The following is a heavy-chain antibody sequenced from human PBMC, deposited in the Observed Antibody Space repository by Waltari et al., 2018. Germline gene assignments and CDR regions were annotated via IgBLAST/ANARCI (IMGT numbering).Heavy chain of an antibody. CDR2: IYHSGST. V-gene: IGHV4-38-2*01. Sequence: QVQLQESGPGLVKPSETLSLTCAVSGYSISSGYYWGWIRQPPGTGLEWIGSIYHSGSTYYNPSLKSRVTISVDTSKNQFSLKLSSVTAADTAVYYCARVISYYDSSGYYGYWGQGTLVTVSS. J-gene: IGHJ4*02. CDR3: ARVISYYDSSGYYGY. CDR1: GYSISSGYY. D-gene: IGHD3-22*01.